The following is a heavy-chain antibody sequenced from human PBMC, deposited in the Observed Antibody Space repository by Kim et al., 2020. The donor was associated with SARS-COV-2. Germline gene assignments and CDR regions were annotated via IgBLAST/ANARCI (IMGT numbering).Heavy chain of an antibody. J-gene: IGHJ3*02. V-gene: IGHV4-38-2*02. CDR1: GYSISSGYY. D-gene: IGHD5-12*01. CDR2: IYHSGST. Sequence: SETLSLTCTVSGYSISSGYYWGWIRQPPGKGLEWIGSIYHSGSTYYNPSLKSRVTISVDTSKNQFSLKLSSVTAADTAVYYCARDLWISEDKDAFDIWGQGTMVTVSS. CDR3: ARDLWISEDKDAFDI.